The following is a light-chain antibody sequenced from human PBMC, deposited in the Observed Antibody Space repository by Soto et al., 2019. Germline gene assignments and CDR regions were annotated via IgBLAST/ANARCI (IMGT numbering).Light chain of an antibody. J-gene: IGKJ5*01. CDR1: QSVTSSY. CDR2: GAS. Sequence: EILMTQSPGNLSLSPGERATLSCRASQSVTSSYLAWYQQKPGQAPRLLIYGASSGATGIPDRFSGSGSGTDFTLTIRRLEPEDFAVYYCQQYVSPPITSGQGTRLEIK. V-gene: IGKV3-20*01. CDR3: QQYVSPPIT.